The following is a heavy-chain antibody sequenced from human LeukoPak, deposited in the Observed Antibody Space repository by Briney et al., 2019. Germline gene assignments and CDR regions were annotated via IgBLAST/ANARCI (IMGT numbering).Heavy chain of an antibody. D-gene: IGHD1-26*01. CDR2: ISSSSSYI. J-gene: IGHJ4*02. CDR1: GFTFSSYS. V-gene: IGHV3-21*01. CDR3: ARSGRSGSYSGYFDY. Sequence: GGSLRLSCAASGFTFSSYSMNWVRQAPGKGLEWVSSISSSSSYIYYADSVKGRFTISRDNAKNSLYLQMNSLRAEDTAVYYCARSGRSGSYSGYFDYWGQGTLVTVSS.